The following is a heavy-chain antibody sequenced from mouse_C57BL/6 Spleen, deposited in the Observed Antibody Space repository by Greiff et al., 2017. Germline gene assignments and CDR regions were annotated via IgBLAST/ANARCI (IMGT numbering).Heavy chain of an antibody. Sequence: VHLVESGAELVRPGTSVKVSCKASGYAFTNYLIEWVKQRPGQGLEWIGVINPGSGGTNYNEKFKGKATLTADKSSSTAYMQLSSLTSEDSAVYFCANGNYYAMDYWGQGTSVTVSS. J-gene: IGHJ4*01. CDR2: INPGSGGT. D-gene: IGHD2-1*01. V-gene: IGHV1-54*01. CDR1: GYAFTNYL. CDR3: ANGNYYAMDY.